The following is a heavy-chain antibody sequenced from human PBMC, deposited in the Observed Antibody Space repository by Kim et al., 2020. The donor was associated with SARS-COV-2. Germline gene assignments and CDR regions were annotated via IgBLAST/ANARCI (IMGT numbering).Heavy chain of an antibody. V-gene: IGHV3-64D*06. Sequence: AGSVKGRFTISRDNSKNRLYLQMSSLRAEETAVYYCVKGVYSSSWMNFDYWGQGTLVTVSS. J-gene: IGHJ4*02. D-gene: IGHD6-13*01. CDR3: VKGVYSSSWMNFDY.